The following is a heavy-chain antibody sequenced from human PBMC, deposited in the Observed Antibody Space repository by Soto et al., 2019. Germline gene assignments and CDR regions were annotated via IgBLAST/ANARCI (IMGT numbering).Heavy chain of an antibody. Sequence: SETLSLTCTVSGGSISSGCYYWSWIRQHPGKGLEWIGYIYYSGSTYYNPSLKSRVTISVDTSKNQFSLKLSSVTAADTAVYYCARDIPGIAAAGTRLDAFDIWGQGTMVTVSS. CDR3: ARDIPGIAAAGTRLDAFDI. CDR2: IYYSGST. D-gene: IGHD6-13*01. V-gene: IGHV4-31*03. J-gene: IGHJ3*02. CDR1: GGSISSGCYY.